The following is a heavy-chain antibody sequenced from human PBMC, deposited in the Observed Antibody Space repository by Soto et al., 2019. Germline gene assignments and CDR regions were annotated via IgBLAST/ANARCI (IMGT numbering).Heavy chain of an antibody. V-gene: IGHV4-59*01. D-gene: IGHD6-19*01. CDR3: ARVGSSGWYGYYYYYGMDV. CDR1: GGSISIYY. CDR2: IYYSGST. Sequence: PSETLSLTCTVSGGSISIYYWSWIRHPPGKGLEWIGYIYYSGSTNYNPSLKSRVTISVDTSKNQFSLKLSSVTAADTAVYYCARVGSSGWYGYYYYYGMDVWGQGTTVTVSS. J-gene: IGHJ6*02.